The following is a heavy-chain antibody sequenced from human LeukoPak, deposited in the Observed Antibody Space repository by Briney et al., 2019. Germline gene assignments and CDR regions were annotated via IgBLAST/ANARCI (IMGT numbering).Heavy chain of an antibody. J-gene: IGHJ4*02. Sequence: GGSLRLSCAASGFTFSSYSMNWVRQAPGKGLEWVSSISSSSSYIYYADSVKGRFTISRDNAKNSLYLQMNSLRAEDTALYYCAKDPVPHLSPAFNYWGQGTLVTVSS. V-gene: IGHV3-21*04. CDR3: AKDPVPHLSPAFNY. CDR1: GFTFSSYS. D-gene: IGHD3-16*02. CDR2: ISSSSSYI.